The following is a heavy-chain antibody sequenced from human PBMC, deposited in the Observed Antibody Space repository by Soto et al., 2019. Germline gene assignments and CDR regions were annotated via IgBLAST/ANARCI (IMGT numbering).Heavy chain of an antibody. D-gene: IGHD3-22*01. Sequence: QVQLVQSGAEVKKPGSSVKVSCKASGGTFSSYAISWVRQAPGQGFEWMGGIIPIFGTANYAQKFQGRVTITADESTSTAYMELSSLRSEDTAVYYCARGGYYDSSGYSRWDAFDIWGQGTMVTVSS. CDR3: ARGGYYDSSGYSRWDAFDI. V-gene: IGHV1-69*01. CDR1: GGTFSSYA. J-gene: IGHJ3*02. CDR2: IIPIFGTA.